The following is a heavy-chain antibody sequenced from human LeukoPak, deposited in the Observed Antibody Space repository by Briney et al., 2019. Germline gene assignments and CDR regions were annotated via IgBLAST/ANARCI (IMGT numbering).Heavy chain of an antibody. V-gene: IGHV1-46*01. CDR3: ARDRAEYYGLDP. CDR1: GYTFTSYY. Sequence: ASVKASCKASGYTFTSYYMHWVRQAPGQGLEWMGIINPSGGSTSYAQKFQGRVTMTRDTSTSTVYMELSSLRSEDTAVYYCARDRAEYYGLDPWGQGTLVAVSS. D-gene: IGHD3-10*01. CDR2: INPSGGST. J-gene: IGHJ5*02.